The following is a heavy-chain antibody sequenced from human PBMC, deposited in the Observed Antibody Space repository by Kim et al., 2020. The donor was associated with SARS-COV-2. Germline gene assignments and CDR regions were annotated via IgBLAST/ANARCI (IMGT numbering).Heavy chain of an antibody. V-gene: IGHV1-2*02. CDR3: ARDRFPGATSIYYYYYGMDV. Sequence: ASVKVSCKASGYTFTGYYMHWVRQAPGQGLEWMGWINPNSGGTNYAQKFQGRVTMTRDTSISTAYMELSRLRSDDTAVYYCARDRFPGATSIYYYYYGMDVWGQGTTVTVSS. CDR1: GYTFTGYY. J-gene: IGHJ6*02. D-gene: IGHD1-26*01. CDR2: INPNSGGT.